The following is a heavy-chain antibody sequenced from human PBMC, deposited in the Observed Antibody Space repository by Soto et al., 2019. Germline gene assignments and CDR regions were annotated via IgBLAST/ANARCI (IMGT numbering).Heavy chain of an antibody. CDR3: AKDYCSSTSCYSSVGAFDI. J-gene: IGHJ3*02. D-gene: IGHD2-2*02. CDR2: ISGSGGST. Sequence: GGSLRLSCAASGFTFSSYAMSWVRQAPGKGLEWVSAISGSGGSTYYADSVKGRFTISRDNSKTTLYLQMNSLRAEDTAVYYCAKDYCSSTSCYSSVGAFDIWGQGTMVTVSS. V-gene: IGHV3-23*01. CDR1: GFTFSSYA.